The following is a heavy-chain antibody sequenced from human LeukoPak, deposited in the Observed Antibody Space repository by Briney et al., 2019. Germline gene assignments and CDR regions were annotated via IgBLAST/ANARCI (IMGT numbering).Heavy chain of an antibody. CDR2: IYYSGST. D-gene: IGHD2-2*02. CDR3: ARDPRYCSSTSCYSGMDV. Sequence: SETLSLTCTVSGGSISSGDYYWSWIRQPPGKGLEWVGYIYYSGSTYYNPSLKSRVTISVDTSKNQFSLKLSSVTAADTAVYYCARDPRYCSSTSCYSGMDVWGQGTTVTVSS. J-gene: IGHJ6*02. V-gene: IGHV4-30-4*01. CDR1: GGSISSGDYY.